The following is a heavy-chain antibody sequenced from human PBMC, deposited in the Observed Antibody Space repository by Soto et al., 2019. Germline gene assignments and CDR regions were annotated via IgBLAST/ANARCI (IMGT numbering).Heavy chain of an antibody. V-gene: IGHV1-3*01. D-gene: IGHD3-10*01. Sequence: QVKLVQSGAEVKKPGASVKVSCKASGYTFSNFAMHWVRQAPGQRLEWMGWINPGNGNTKYSQTFQGRVTITRDTSASTAYMELSSLRSEDTAVYYCARAVARGVKTIYYYYGMDVWGQGTTVTVSS. CDR1: GYTFSNFA. J-gene: IGHJ6*02. CDR2: INPGNGNT. CDR3: ARAVARGVKTIYYYYGMDV.